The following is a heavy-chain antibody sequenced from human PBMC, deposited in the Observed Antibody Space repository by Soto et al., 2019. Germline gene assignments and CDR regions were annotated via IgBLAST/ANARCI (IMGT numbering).Heavy chain of an antibody. CDR2: ISAYNGNT. J-gene: IGHJ4*02. V-gene: IGHV1-18*01. D-gene: IGHD3-10*02. CDR1: GYTFTNFG. CDR3: AYVAACFDQ. Sequence: GASVKVCCTTSGYTFTNFGLIWVRQAPGQGLEWMGWISAYNGNTNYAQNFQGRVTMTTDTSTSTAYMELRSLRSDDTAVYYCAYVAACFDQWGQGTLVTVSS.